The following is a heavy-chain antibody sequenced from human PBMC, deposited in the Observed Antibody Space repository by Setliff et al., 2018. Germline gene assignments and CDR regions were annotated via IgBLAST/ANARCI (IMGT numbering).Heavy chain of an antibody. J-gene: IGHJ3*02. CDR3: VRDRAAIVVGPPTAAFDI. Sequence: ASVKVSCKAFGYTFAKYGTSWVRQAPGQGLEWMGWISGYNGYTVYAQKLQGRVXLTTXXXTGXXXXXXXXXXXXXTAQYYCVRDRAAIVVGPPTAAFDIWGQGTMVTVSS. V-gene: IGHV1-18*01. CDR1: GYTFAKYG. D-gene: IGHD2-2*01. CDR2: ISGYNGYT.